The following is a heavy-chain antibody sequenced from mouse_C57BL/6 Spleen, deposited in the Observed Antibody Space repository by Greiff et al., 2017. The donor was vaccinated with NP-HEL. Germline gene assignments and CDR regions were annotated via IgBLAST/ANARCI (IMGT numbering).Heavy chain of an antibody. J-gene: IGHJ1*03. CDR3: ASGGSRGWYFDV. CDR1: GYTFTSYW. V-gene: IGHV1-61*01. D-gene: IGHD1-1*01. Sequence: QVQLQQPGAELVRPGSSVKLSCKASGYTFTSYWMDWVKQRPGQGLEWIGNIYPSDSETHYNQKFKDKATLTVDKSSSTAYMQLSSLTSEDSAVYYWASGGSRGWYFDVWGTGTTVTVSS. CDR2: IYPSDSET.